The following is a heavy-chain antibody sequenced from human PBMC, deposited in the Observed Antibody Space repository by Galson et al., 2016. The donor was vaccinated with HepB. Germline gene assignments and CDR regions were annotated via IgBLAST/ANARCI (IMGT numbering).Heavy chain of an antibody. CDR1: GFSVTGYY. CDR2: IYTSGST. CDR3: ARDSLAAALDY. J-gene: IGHJ4*02. V-gene: IGHV3-53*01. D-gene: IGHD2-15*01. Sequence: SLRLSCAVSGFSVTGYYMSWVRQAPGKGLEWVSVIYTSGSTLYADSVKGRFTISRDNSKNILYLQMNSLRAEDTAVYYCARDSLAAALDYWGQGTRVTVSS.